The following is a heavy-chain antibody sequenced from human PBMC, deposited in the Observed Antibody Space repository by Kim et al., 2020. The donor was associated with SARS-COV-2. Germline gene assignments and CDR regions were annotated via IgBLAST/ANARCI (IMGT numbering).Heavy chain of an antibody. D-gene: IGHD3-10*01. CDR1: GYSFTSYW. Sequence: GESLKISCKGSGYSFTSYWISWVRQMPGKGLEWMGRIDPSDSYTNYSPSFQGHVTISADKSISTAYLQWSSLKASDTAMYYCARYRGSGSYYKGSFDPWGQGTLVTVSS. J-gene: IGHJ5*02. CDR2: IDPSDSYT. CDR3: ARYRGSGSYYKGSFDP. V-gene: IGHV5-10-1*01.